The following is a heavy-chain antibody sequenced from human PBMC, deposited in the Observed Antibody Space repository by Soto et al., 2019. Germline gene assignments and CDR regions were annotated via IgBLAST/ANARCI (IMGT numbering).Heavy chain of an antibody. J-gene: IGHJ6*02. V-gene: IGHV3-30*18. CDR2: ISYDGSNK. D-gene: IGHD5-12*01. Sequence: GGSLRLSCAASGFTFSSYGMHWVRQAPGKGLEWVAVISYDGSNKYYADSVKGRFTISRDNSKNTLYLQMNSLRAEDTAVYYCAKALVATYRVGGTEYYYYGMDVWGQGTTVTVSS. CDR3: AKALVATYRVGGTEYYYYGMDV. CDR1: GFTFSSYG.